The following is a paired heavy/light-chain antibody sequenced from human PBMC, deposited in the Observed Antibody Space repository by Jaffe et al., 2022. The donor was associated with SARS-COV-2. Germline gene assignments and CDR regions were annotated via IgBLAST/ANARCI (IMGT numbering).Heavy chain of an antibody. J-gene: IGHJ3*02. D-gene: IGHD3-22*01. V-gene: IGHV3-30-3*01. CDR1: GFTFSNFA. Sequence: QVQLVESGGGVVPPGRSLRLSCAASGFTFSNFAMHWVRQPPGKGLEWVAVISYDGSNKYYGDSVKGRFTISRDNSKNTLYLQMNSLRAEDTAVYYCARDGGYYDSRGYYGIWGQGTMVTVSS. CDR2: ISYDGSNK. CDR3: ARDGGYYDSRGYYGI.
Light chain of an antibody. J-gene: IGKJ5*01. CDR3: QQYGNSPIT. Sequence: IVLTQSPGTLSLSPGERATLSCRASQSVSSSYLAWYQQRPGQAPSLLIFAASSRATDIPDRFSGSGSGTDFTLTISRLEPEDFAVYYCQQYGNSPITFGQGTRLEIK. CDR2: AAS. CDR1: QSVSSSY. V-gene: IGKV3-20*01.